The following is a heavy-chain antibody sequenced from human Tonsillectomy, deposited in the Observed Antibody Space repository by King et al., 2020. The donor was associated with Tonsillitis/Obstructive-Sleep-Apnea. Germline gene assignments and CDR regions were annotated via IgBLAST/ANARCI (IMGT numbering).Heavy chain of an antibody. CDR2: IYAGGST. D-gene: IGHD2-21*02. V-gene: IGHV3-53*01. CDR3: GRGPGWMGDFFHYYMDV. CDR1: GFTVSSHY. Sequence: VQLVESGGDLIQPGGSLRLSCAASGFTVSSHYMSWVRQAPGKGLEWVSLIYAGGSTEYADSVKGRFTISRDNSKNVLYLEMNRLRAEDTALYYCGRGPGWMGDFFHYYMDV. J-gene: IGHJ6*03.